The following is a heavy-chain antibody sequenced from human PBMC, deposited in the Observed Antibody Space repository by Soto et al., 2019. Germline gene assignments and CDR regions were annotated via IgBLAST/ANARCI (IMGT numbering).Heavy chain of an antibody. CDR2: INHSGST. CDR1: GGSFSGYY. CDR3: ERVIGRGGWYYYGMDV. V-gene: IGHV4-34*01. D-gene: IGHD6-19*01. Sequence: SETLSLTCAVYGGSFSGYYWSWIRQPPGKGLEWIGEINHSGSTNYNPSLKSRVTISVDTSKNQFSLKLSSVTAADTAVYYCERVIGRGGWYYYGMDVWGQGTTVTVSS. J-gene: IGHJ6*02.